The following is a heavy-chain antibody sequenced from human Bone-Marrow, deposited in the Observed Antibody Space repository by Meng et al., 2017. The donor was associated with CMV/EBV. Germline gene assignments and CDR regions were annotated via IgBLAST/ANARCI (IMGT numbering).Heavy chain of an antibody. J-gene: IGHJ4*02. CDR3: ARTALTRVDFDY. CDR2: INPSGGST. CDR1: GYTISSYD. D-gene: IGHD1-14*01. Sequence: KASGYTISSYDMHWVRQAPGQGLEWMGRINPSGGSTSYAQKFQGRVTMTRETSTSTVYMELSSLRSEDTAVYYCARTALTRVDFDYWGQGTLVTVSS. V-gene: IGHV1-46*01.